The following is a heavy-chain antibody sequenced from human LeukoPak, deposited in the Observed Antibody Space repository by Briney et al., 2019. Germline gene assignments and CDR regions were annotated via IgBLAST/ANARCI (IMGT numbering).Heavy chain of an antibody. CDR3: ASYVQEYYYDSSGYYYA. J-gene: IGHJ3*01. D-gene: IGHD3-22*01. Sequence: SETLSLTCTVSGGSISSGDYYWSWIRQPPGKGLEWIGYIYYSGSTYYNPSLKSRVTISVDTSKNRFSLKLSSVTAADTAVYYCASYVQEYYYDSSGYYYAWGQGTMVTVSS. CDR1: GGSISSGDYY. CDR2: IYYSGST. V-gene: IGHV4-30-4*08.